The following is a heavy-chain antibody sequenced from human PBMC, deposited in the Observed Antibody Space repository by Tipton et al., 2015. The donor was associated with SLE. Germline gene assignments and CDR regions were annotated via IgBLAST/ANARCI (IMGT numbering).Heavy chain of an antibody. V-gene: IGHV4-59*01. CDR1: GDSITSYY. CDR2: IYYNGHT. D-gene: IGHD2-21*02. CDR3: ARLNDATAIASFDY. Sequence: TLSLTCTVSGDSITSYYWNWIRQPLGKGLEWIGYIYYNGHTNYSPSLKSRVTLSVDTSKNQFSLTLSSVTAADTAVYYCARLNDATAIASFDYWGRGNLVTVSS. J-gene: IGHJ4*02.